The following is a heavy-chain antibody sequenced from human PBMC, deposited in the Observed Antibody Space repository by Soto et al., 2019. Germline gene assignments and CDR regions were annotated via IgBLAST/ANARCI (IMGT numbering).Heavy chain of an antibody. CDR1: GGSFSGYY. V-gene: IGHV4-34*01. Sequence: SETLSLTCAVYGGSFSGYYWSWIRQPPGKGLEWIGEINHSGSTNYNPSLKSRVTISLDTSKNQFSLRLSSVTAADTAVYYCARAGPYDFWSGYYTGFDYWGQGTLVTVSS. D-gene: IGHD3-3*01. CDR3: ARAGPYDFWSGYYTGFDY. CDR2: INHSGST. J-gene: IGHJ4*02.